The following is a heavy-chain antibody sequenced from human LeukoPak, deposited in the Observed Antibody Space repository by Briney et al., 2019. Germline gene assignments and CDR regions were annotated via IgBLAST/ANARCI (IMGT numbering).Heavy chain of an antibody. D-gene: IGHD3-22*01. CDR3: ATSPMIVDAFDI. J-gene: IGHJ3*02. CDR1: GYTLTELS. Sequence: ASVKVSCKVSGYTLTELSMHWVRQAPGKGLEWMGGFDPEDGETIYAQKFQGRVTMTEDTSTDTAYMELSSLRSEDTAVYYCATSPMIVDAFDIWGQGTMVTVSS. CDR2: FDPEDGET. V-gene: IGHV1-24*01.